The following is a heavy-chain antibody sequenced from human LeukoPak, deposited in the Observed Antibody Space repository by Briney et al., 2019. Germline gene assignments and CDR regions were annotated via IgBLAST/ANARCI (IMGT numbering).Heavy chain of an antibody. CDR1: GFTFSNYS. D-gene: IGHD3/OR15-3a*01. V-gene: IGHV3-48*01. CDR2: IRSSSSTI. CDR3: AKDTHTVMISSFDY. J-gene: IGHJ4*02. Sequence: GGSLRLSCEASGFTFSNYSMNWVRQAPGKGLEWVSYIRSSSSTIYYADSVKGRFTISRDNAKNSLYLQMNSLRPEDTAVYYCAKDTHTVMISSFDYWGQGTLVTVSS.